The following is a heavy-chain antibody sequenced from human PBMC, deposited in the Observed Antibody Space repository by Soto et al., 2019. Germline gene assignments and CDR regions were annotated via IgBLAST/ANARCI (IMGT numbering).Heavy chain of an antibody. CDR3: GRVTMVRGPKYYYGMDV. CDR2: IYYSGST. CDR1: GGSISSSSYY. V-gene: IGHV4-39*01. Sequence: SETLSLTCTVSGGSISSSSYYWGWIRQPPGKGLEWIGSIYYSGSTYYNPSLKSRVTISVDTSKNQFSLKLSSVTAADTAVYYCGRVTMVRGPKYYYGMDVWGQGTTVTVS. D-gene: IGHD3-10*01. J-gene: IGHJ6*02.